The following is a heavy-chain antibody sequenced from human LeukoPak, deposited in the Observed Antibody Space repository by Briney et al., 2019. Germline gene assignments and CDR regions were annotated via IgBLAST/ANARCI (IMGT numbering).Heavy chain of an antibody. V-gene: IGHV4-31*03. CDR2: IYYSGST. CDR1: GGSISSGGYY. CDR3: ARAAYSSGWPYYYYGMDV. Sequence: SETLSLTCTVSGGSISSGGYYWSWIRQHPGKGLEWIGYIYYSGSTYYNPSLKSRVTISVDTSKNQSSLKLSSVTAADTAVYYCARAAYSSGWPYYYYGMDVWGQGTTVTVSS. J-gene: IGHJ6*02. D-gene: IGHD6-19*01.